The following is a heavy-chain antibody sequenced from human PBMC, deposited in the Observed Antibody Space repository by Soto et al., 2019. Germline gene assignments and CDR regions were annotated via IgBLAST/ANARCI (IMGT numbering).Heavy chain of an antibody. CDR1: GYTFTSYA. Sequence: QVPLVQSGAEVKKPGASVKVSCKASGYTFTSYAMHWVRQAPGQRLEWMGWINAGNGNTKYSQKFQGRVTITRDTSASTAYMELSSLRSEDTAVYYCARPRFGEFYFDYWGQGTLVTVSS. CDR3: ARPRFGEFYFDY. V-gene: IGHV1-3*01. D-gene: IGHD3-10*01. CDR2: INAGNGNT. J-gene: IGHJ4*02.